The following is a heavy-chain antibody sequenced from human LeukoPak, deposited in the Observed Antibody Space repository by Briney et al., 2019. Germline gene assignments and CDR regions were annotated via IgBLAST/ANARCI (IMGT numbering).Heavy chain of an antibody. J-gene: IGHJ4*02. CDR1: GSTFSSYG. V-gene: IGHV3-33*01. D-gene: IGHD3-22*01. Sequence: GGSLRLSCAASGSTFSSYGMHWVRQAPGKGLEWVAVIWNDGNNKYYADSVKGRFTISRDNPMNALYLQMNSLRAEDTAVYYCARGGNYHDTSGLFDSWGQGTLVTVSS. CDR3: ARGGNYHDTSGLFDS. CDR2: IWNDGNNK.